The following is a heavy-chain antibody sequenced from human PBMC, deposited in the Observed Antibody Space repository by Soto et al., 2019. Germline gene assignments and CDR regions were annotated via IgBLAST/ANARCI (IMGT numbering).Heavy chain of an antibody. J-gene: IGHJ6*02. CDR3: ARDSSHGSGSYLSNYGMDV. CDR2: IYYSGST. Sequence: QVQLQESGPGLVKPSQTLSLTCTVSGGSISSGDYYWSWIRQPPGKGLEWIGYIYYSGSTYYNPSLKIRVTISVDTSKNQFSLKLSSVTAADTAVYYCARDSSHGSGSYLSNYGMDVWGQGTTVTVSS. D-gene: IGHD3-10*01. V-gene: IGHV4-30-4*01. CDR1: GGSISSGDYY.